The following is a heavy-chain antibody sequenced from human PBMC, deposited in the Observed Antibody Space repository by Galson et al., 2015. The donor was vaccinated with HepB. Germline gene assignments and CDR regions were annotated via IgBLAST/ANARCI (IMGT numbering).Heavy chain of an antibody. V-gene: IGHV3-30*18. D-gene: IGHD2-15*01. CDR2: ISYDGSNK. CDR3: AKVGSGCNVATHCAY. CDR1: GFTFSSYG. J-gene: IGHJ4*02. Sequence: SLRLSCAASGFTFSSYGMHWVRQAPGKGLEWVAVISYDGSNKYYADSVKGRFTISRDNSKNTLYLQMNSLRAEDTAVYYCAKVGSGCNVATHCAYWGPRTLVTVSS.